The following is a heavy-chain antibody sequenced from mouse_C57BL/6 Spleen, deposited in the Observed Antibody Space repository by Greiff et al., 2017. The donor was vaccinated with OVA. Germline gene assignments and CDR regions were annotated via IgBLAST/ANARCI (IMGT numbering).Heavy chain of an antibody. CDR1: GYTFTDYE. D-gene: IGHD2-4*01. CDR2: IDPETGGT. CDR3: TITYDYDGDFDY. Sequence: QVQLQQSGAELVKPGASVTLSCKASGYTFTDYEMHWVKQTPVHGLEWIGAIDPETGGTAYNQKFKGQAILTADKSSSTAYMELRSLTSEDSAVYYCTITYDYDGDFDYWSQGTTLTVSS. J-gene: IGHJ2*01. V-gene: IGHV1-15*01.